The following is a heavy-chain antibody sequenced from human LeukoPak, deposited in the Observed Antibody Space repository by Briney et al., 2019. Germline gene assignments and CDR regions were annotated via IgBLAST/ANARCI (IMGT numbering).Heavy chain of an antibody. CDR3: ARRFPQLRYFDWRFDY. CDR2: INHSGST. V-gene: IGHV4-34*01. J-gene: IGHJ4*02. Sequence: MSSETLSLTCAVYGGSFSGYYWSWIRQPPGKGLEWIGEINHSGSTNYNPSLKSRVTISVDTSKNQFSLKLSSVTAADTAVYYCARRFPQLRYFDWRFDYWGQGTLVTVSS. D-gene: IGHD3-9*01. CDR1: GGSFSGYY.